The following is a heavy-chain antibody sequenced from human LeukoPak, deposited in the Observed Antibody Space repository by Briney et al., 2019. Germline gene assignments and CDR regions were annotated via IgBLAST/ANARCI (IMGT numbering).Heavy chain of an antibody. D-gene: IGHD3-10*01. Sequence: SETLSLTCTVSGGSISSGGYYWSWIRQPPGKGLEWIGYIYHSGSTYYNPSLKSRVTISVDTSKNQFSLKLSSVTAADTAVYYCARREVGLFDPWGQGTLVTVSS. CDR1: GGSISSGGYY. V-gene: IGHV4-30-2*01. CDR3: ARREVGLFDP. CDR2: IYHSGST. J-gene: IGHJ5*02.